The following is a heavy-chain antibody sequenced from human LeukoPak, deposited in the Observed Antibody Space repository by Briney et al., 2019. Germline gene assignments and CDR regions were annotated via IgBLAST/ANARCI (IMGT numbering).Heavy chain of an antibody. CDR1: GGSISSGGYS. J-gene: IGHJ1*01. CDR3: ARGDYYDSSGYPPAEYIQH. V-gene: IGHV4-30-2*01. D-gene: IGHD3-22*01. Sequence: SETLSLTCAVSGGSISSGGYSWSWIRQPPGKGLEWIGYIYHSGSTYYNPSLKSRVTISVDRSKNQFSLKLSSVTAADTAVYYCARGDYYDSSGYPPAEYIQHWGQGTLVTVSS. CDR2: IYHSGST.